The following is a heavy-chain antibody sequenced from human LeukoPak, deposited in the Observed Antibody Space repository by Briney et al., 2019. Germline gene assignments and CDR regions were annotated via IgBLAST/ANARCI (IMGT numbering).Heavy chain of an antibody. Sequence: GGSLRLSCAASGFTFSSYWMHWVRQAPGKGLVWVSRVATDGTGPSYADFVKGRFTISRDNAKDTLYLQMNSLSAEDTAVYYCAGDMGPYGGNPGGSWGQGTLVTVSS. J-gene: IGHJ5*02. CDR1: GFTFSSYW. CDR3: AGDMGPYGGNPGGS. CDR2: VATDGTGP. V-gene: IGHV3-74*01. D-gene: IGHD4-23*01.